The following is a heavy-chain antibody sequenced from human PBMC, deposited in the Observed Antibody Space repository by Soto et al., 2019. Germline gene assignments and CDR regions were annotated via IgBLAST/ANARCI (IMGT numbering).Heavy chain of an antibody. CDR3: CGGTGIVEGPVHYYDSSGYNDAFDI. Sequence: TSETLSLTCTVSGGSISSSSYYWGWIRQPPGKGLEWIGSIYYSGSTYYNPSLKSRVTISVDTSKNQFSLKLSSVTAADTAVYYCCGGTGIVEGPVHYYDSSGYNDAFDIWGQGTMVTVSS. V-gene: IGHV4-39*01. CDR2: IYYSGST. CDR1: GGSISSSSYY. D-gene: IGHD3-22*01. J-gene: IGHJ3*02.